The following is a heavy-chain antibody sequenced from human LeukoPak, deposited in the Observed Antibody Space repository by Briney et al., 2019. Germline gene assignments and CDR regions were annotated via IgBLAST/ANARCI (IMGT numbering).Heavy chain of an antibody. CDR2: MNPNSGNT. D-gene: IGHD3-22*01. CDR3: ASVHRVGYDSSGYYVDY. J-gene: IGHJ4*02. CDR1: GYTFTSYD. V-gene: IGHV1-8*01. Sequence: SVKVSCKASGYTFTSYDINWVRQATGQGLEWMGWMNPNSGNTGYAQKFQGRVTMTRNTSISTAYMELSSLRSEDTAVYYCASVHRVGYDSSGYYVDYWGQGTLVTVSS.